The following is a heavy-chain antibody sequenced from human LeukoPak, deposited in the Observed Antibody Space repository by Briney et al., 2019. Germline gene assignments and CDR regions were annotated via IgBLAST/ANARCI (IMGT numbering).Heavy chain of an antibody. J-gene: IGHJ5*02. Sequence: SKTLSLTCTVSGYSISSGYYWGWIRQPPGKGLEFIGNIYETGSTYYNPSLKSRVTIFVDTSKNQFSLRLSSVTAADTALYYCARRYSSSPFNYFDPWGQGTLVTVSS. CDR1: GYSISSGYY. V-gene: IGHV4-38-2*02. CDR3: ARRYSSSPFNYFDP. D-gene: IGHD6-6*01. CDR2: IYETGST.